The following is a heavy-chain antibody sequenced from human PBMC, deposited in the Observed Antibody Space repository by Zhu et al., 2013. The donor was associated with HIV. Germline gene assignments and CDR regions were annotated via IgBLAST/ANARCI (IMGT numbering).Heavy chain of an antibody. CDR3: ARGNFNYGLGSD. J-gene: IGHJ4*02. CDR2: IYYSGNT. V-gene: IGHV4-39*07. D-gene: IGHD3-10*01. Sequence: QVQLQESGPGLVKPSETLSLTCTVSGGSISSSSYYWGWIRQPPGKGLEWVGNIYYSGNTYYNPSLRSRVTISVDTSKNQFSLKLSSVTAADTAVYYCARGNFNYGLGSDWGQGTLVTVSS. CDR1: GGSISSSSYY.